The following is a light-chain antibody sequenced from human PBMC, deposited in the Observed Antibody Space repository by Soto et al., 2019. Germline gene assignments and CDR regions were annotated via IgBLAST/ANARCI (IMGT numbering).Light chain of an antibody. CDR3: SSWTSSTTQV. Sequence: QSVLTQPASVSGSLGQSITISCTGTSSDVGGYNFVSWYQQHPGKAPKLMIYEVNSRPSGVSNRFSGSKSGNTASLTISGLQAEDEADYYCSSWTSSTTQVLGGGTQLTVL. V-gene: IGLV2-14*01. CDR2: EVN. J-gene: IGLJ3*02. CDR1: SSDVGGYNF.